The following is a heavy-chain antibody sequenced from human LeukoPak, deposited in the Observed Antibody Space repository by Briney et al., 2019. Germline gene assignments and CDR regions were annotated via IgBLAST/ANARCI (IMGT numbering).Heavy chain of an antibody. J-gene: IGHJ4*02. CDR2: IYYSGST. Sequence: PSKTLSLTCTVSGGSISSYYWSWIRQPPGKGLEWIGYIYYSGSTNYNPSLKSRVTISVDTSKNQFSLKLSSVTAADTAVYYCARGNYDILTGYYWSPYFDYWGQGTLVTVSS. D-gene: IGHD3-9*01. V-gene: IGHV4-59*01. CDR1: GGSISSYY. CDR3: ARGNYDILTGYYWSPYFDY.